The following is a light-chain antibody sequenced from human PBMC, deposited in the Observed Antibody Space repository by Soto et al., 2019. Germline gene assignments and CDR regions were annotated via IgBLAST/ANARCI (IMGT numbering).Light chain of an antibody. CDR3: QRYGSSPMYT. CDR1: QSVSSSY. CDR2: GAS. V-gene: IGKV3-20*01. Sequence: EIVLTQSPGTLSLSPGERATLSCRASQSVSSSYLAWYQQKPGQAPRLLIYGASSRATGIPDRFSGSGSGTDFTLTISRLEPQDFAVYYCQRYGSSPMYTLGQGTKLEIK. J-gene: IGKJ2*01.